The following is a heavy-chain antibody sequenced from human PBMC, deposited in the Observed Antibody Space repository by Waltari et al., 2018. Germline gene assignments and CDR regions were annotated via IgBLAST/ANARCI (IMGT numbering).Heavy chain of an antibody. V-gene: IGHV3-23*03. J-gene: IGHJ3*02. Sequence: EVQLLESGGGLVQPGGSLRLSCAASGFTLSSYAMRWVRQAPGKGLEWVSVIYSGGSTYYADSVKGRFTISRDNSKNTLYLQMNSLRAEDTAVYYCAKDYPPDYINDAFDIWGQGTMVTVSS. CDR2: IYSGGST. CDR1: GFTLSSYA. CDR3: AKDYPPDYINDAFDI. D-gene: IGHD4-4*01.